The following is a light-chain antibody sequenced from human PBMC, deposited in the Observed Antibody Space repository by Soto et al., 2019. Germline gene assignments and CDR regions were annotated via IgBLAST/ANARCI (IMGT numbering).Light chain of an antibody. J-gene: IGKJ1*01. CDR1: QSVSSN. Sequence: EIVMTQSPATLSVSLGERATLSCRASQSVSSNLAWYQQKPGQAPRLLIYDASTRATGIPARFSGSGSGTEFTLTISSLQSEDFAVYYCHEYNTWPWTFGQGTKVDIK. CDR2: DAS. CDR3: HEYNTWPWT. V-gene: IGKV3-15*01.